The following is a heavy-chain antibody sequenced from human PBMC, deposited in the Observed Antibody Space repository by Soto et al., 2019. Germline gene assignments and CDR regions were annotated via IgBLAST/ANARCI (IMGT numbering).Heavy chain of an antibody. V-gene: IGHV4-59*01. CDR1: GGSISSYY. CDR3: ARRWGTSFDF. J-gene: IGHJ4*02. D-gene: IGHD7-27*01. CDR2: IYYSGST. Sequence: QVQLQESGPGLVKPSETLSLTCTVSGGSISSYYGSWIGQPPGKGLEWIGYIYYSGSTNYNPSLKSRVTISVDTSKNQFSLKVSSVTAADTAVYYCARRWGTSFDFWGQGTLVTVSS.